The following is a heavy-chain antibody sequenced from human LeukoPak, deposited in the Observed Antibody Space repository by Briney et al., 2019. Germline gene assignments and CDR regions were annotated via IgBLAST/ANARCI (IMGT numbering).Heavy chain of an antibody. D-gene: IGHD6-13*01. CDR3: AHRHRGAAAGTWSH. J-gene: IGHJ4*02. V-gene: IGHV2-5*02. CDR2: IYWDDDK. Sequence: SGPTLVKPTQTLTLTCTFSGFSLSTSGVGAGWIRQPPGKALEWLALIYWDDDKRYSPSLKSRLTITKDTSKNQVVLTMTNMDPVDTATYYCAHRHRGAAAGTWSHWGQGTLVTVSS. CDR1: GFSLSTSGVG.